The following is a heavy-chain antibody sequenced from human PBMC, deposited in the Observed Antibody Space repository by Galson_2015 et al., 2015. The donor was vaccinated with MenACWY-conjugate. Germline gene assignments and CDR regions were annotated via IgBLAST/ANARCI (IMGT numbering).Heavy chain of an antibody. CDR2: IHYSGGT. D-gene: IGHD2-15*01. V-gene: IGHV4-39*01. J-gene: IGHJ3*02. CDR1: GGSISSSDHY. CDR3: ARRRPRDIEGGFDI. Sequence: ETLSLTCTVSGGSISSSDHYCAWIRQPPGKGLEWIGNIHYSGGTYYNPSLKSRLTTSVDTSKNQFSLKLSSVTAADTAVYYCARRRPRDIEGGFDIWGQGTIVTVAS.